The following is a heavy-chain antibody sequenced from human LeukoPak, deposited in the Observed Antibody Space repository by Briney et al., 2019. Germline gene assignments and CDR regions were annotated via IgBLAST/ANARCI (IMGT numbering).Heavy chain of an antibody. D-gene: IGHD6-25*01. Sequence: SETLSLTCTVSGGSISSYYWSWIRQPAGKGLEWIGRIYTSGSTNYNPSLKSRVIMSVDTSKNQFSLKLSSVTAADTAVYYCAREAVLNEFRVADYWGQGTLVTVSS. CDR3: AREAVLNEFRVADY. CDR1: GGSISSYY. V-gene: IGHV4-4*07. CDR2: IYTSGST. J-gene: IGHJ4*02.